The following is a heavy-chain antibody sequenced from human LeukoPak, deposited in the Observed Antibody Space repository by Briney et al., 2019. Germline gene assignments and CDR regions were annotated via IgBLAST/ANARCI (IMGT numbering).Heavy chain of an antibody. Sequence: ASVKVSCKASGYTFTSYYVQWVRQAPGQGLEWMGIINPSDGSTRYAQEFQGRVTMTRDTSTSTVYMEVSSLRSEDTAVYYCARDSAGAGQIDYWGQGTLVTVSS. CDR2: INPSDGST. CDR3: ARDSAGAGQIDY. CDR1: GYTFTSYY. V-gene: IGHV1-46*01. D-gene: IGHD6-19*01. J-gene: IGHJ4*02.